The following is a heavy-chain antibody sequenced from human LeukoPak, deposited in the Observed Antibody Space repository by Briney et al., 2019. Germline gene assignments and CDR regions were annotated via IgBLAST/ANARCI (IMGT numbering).Heavy chain of an antibody. CDR1: GDSVSSNTAA. J-gene: IGHJ4*02. D-gene: IGHD6-6*01. V-gene: IGHV6-1*01. CDR2: TYYTSKWYN. Sequence: SQTLSLTCAISGDSVSSNTAAWNWIRQSPSRGLEWLGRTYYTSKWYNDYPVSVKSRITINPDTSKNQFSLQLNSWTPEDTAVYYCARGHLAGRRGSGXDFWXQXTLXTVSX. CDR3: ARGHLAGRRGSGXDF.